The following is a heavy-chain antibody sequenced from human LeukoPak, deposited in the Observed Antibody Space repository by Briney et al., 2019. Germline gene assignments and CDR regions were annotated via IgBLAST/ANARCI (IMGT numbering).Heavy chain of an antibody. J-gene: IGHJ3*02. CDR2: IYSGGNT. CDR1: GFTVSSNY. Sequence: PGGSLRLSCAASGFTVSSNYMSWVRQAPGKGLEWVSVIYSGGNTYYADSVKGRFTLSRDNSKNTLYLQMNSLRAEDTAVYYCARDVRALDGFDIWGQGTMVTVSS. V-gene: IGHV3-66*01. CDR3: ARDVRALDGFDI.